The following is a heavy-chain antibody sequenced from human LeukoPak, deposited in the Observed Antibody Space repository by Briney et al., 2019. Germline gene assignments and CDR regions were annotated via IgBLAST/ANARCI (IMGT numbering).Heavy chain of an antibody. J-gene: IGHJ6*03. D-gene: IGHD4-17*01. Sequence: SETLSLTCTVSGGSISISNYYWGWIRQPPGKVLEWIASIHYSETTYYNPSLKSRVTISVDTSKNHFSLKLSSVTAADTAVYYCARVIRPVTTRYYYYYYMDVWGKGTTVTVSS. CDR3: ARVIRPVTTRYYYYYYMDV. CDR2: IHYSETT. V-gene: IGHV4-39*02. CDR1: GGSISISNYY.